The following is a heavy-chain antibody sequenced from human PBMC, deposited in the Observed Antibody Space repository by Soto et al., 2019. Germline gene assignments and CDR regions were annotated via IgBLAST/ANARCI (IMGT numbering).Heavy chain of an antibody. CDR3: ARVGTIFGVVSRLDWFDP. J-gene: IGHJ5*02. CDR1: GGSISSSSYY. V-gene: IGHV4-39*01. Sequence: QLQLQESGPGLVKPSETLSLTCTVSGGSISSSSYYWGWIRQPPGKGLEWIGSIYYSGSTYYNPSLKSRVTISVDTSKNQFSLKLSSVTAADTAVYYCARVGTIFGVVSRLDWFDPWGQGTLVTVSS. CDR2: IYYSGST. D-gene: IGHD3-3*01.